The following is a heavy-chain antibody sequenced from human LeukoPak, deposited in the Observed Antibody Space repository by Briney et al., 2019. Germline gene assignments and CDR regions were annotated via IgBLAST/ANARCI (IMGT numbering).Heavy chain of an antibody. CDR1: GYTFTNSG. CDR2: ISTYNGNT. V-gene: IGHV1-18*01. D-gene: IGHD5-18*01. J-gene: IGHJ5*02. CDR3: ARDRIQLYDNWFDP. Sequence: ASVKVSCKTSGYTFTNSGISWVRQAPGQGLEWMGWISTYNGNTNSAQKLQGRITMTTDTSTSTAHMELRSLRSDDTAVYYCARDRIQLYDNWFDPWGQGTLVTVSS.